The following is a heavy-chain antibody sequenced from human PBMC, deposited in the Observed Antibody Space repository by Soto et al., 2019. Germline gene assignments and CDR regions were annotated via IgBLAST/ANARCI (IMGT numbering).Heavy chain of an antibody. CDR2: INHSGST. V-gene: IGHV4-34*01. J-gene: IGHJ4*02. Sequence: QVQLQQWGAGLLKPSETLSLTCAVYGGSFSGYYWSWIRQPPGKGLEWIGEINHSGSTNYNPSLKSRVTISVDTSKNQFSLKLSSVTAADTAVYYCARVYAGYYRPYFDYWGKGTLVTVSS. CDR1: GGSFSGYY. CDR3: ARVYAGYYRPYFDY. D-gene: IGHD4-4*01.